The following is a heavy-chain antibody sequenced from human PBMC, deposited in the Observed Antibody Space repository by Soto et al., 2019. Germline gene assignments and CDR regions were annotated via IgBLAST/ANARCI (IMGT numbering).Heavy chain of an antibody. CDR1: GGSISSGGCY. CDR2: IYYSGST. J-gene: IGHJ4*02. D-gene: IGHD5-12*01. CDR3: ARWLGYGPHFDY. Sequence: SETLSLTCTVSGGSISSGGCYWSWIRQHPGKGLEWIGYIYYSGSTYYNPSLKSRVTISVDTSKNQFSLKLSSVIASDTAVYYCARWLGYGPHFDYWGQGTLVTVSS. V-gene: IGHV4-30-4*08.